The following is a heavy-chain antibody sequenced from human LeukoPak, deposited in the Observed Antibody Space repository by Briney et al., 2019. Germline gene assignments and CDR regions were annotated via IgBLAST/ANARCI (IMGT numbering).Heavy chain of an antibody. CDR2: TYYRANWNN. J-gene: IGHJ4*02. Sequence: SQTRSHTYAISENSVTTNSAASNWINHSPSRGLEWHGRTYYRANWNNDYAVSVKSRITINPDASKKQFSLQLKSVTPEDTAVYYCARLVGGDIDYWGQGTLVTVSS. V-gene: IGHV6-1*01. CDR3: ARLVGGDIDY. D-gene: IGHD5-12*01. CDR1: ENSVTTNSAA.